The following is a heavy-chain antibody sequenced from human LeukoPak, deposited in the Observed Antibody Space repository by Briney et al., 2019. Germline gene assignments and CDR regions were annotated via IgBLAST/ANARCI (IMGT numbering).Heavy chain of an antibody. J-gene: IGHJ6*02. CDR1: GGSISSYY. V-gene: IGHV4-59*01. CDR3: AREKDYYGSGSYYKGYGMDV. CDR2: IYYSGST. D-gene: IGHD3-10*01. Sequence: PPETLSLTCTVSGGSISSYYWSWIRQPPGKGLEWIGYIYYSGSTNYNPSLKSRVTISVDTSKNQFSLKLSSVTAADTAVYHCAREKDYYGSGSYYKGYGMDVWGQGTTVTVSS.